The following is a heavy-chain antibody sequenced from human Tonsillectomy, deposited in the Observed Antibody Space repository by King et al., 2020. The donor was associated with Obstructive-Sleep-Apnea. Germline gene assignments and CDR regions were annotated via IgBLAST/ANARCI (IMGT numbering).Heavy chain of an antibody. CDR2: INPNSGGT. D-gene: IGHD5-18*01. CDR1: GYAFTEYH. V-gene: IGHV1-2*02. Sequence: VQLVESGAEVKKPGASVKVSCKASGYAFTEYHIHWVRQAPGQGLEWMGWINPNSGGTNSAENFQGRVTRARDTSISTAYMELSRLRSDDTAVYYCAIWLSGHFDYWGQGTLVTVSS. CDR3: AIWLSGHFDY. J-gene: IGHJ4*02.